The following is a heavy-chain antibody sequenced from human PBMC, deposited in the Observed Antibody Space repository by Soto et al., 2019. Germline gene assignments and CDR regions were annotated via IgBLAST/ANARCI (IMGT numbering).Heavy chain of an antibody. J-gene: IGHJ4*02. CDR3: ARGRKGDSSSWYVD. Sequence: PSETLSLTCAVYGGSFSCYYWSWIRQPPGKGLEWIGEINHSGSTNYNPSLKSRVTISVDTSKNQFSLKVSSVTAADTAVYYCARGRKGDSSSWYVDWGQGTLVTVSS. CDR2: INHSGST. D-gene: IGHD6-13*01. V-gene: IGHV4-34*01. CDR1: GGSFSCYY.